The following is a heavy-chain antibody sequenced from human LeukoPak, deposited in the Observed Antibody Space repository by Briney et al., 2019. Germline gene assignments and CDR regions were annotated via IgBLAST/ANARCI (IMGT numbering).Heavy chain of an antibody. V-gene: IGHV3-21*01. CDR1: GFTFSSYS. CDR2: ISSSSSYI. J-gene: IGHJ4*02. CDR3: ARDYYDSSGYAYDY. Sequence: GGSLRLSCAASGFTFSSYSMNWARQAPGKGLEWVSSISSSSSYIYYADSVKGRFTISRDNAKDSLYLQMNSLRAEDTAVYYCARDYYDSSGYAYDYWGQGTLVTVSS. D-gene: IGHD3-22*01.